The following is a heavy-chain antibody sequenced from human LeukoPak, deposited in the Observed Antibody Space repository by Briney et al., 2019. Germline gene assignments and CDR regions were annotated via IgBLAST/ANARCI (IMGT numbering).Heavy chain of an antibody. V-gene: IGHV4-30-4*01. Sequence: SSETLSLTCTVSGGSISSGDYYWSWIRQPPGKGLEWIGYIYYSGSTYYNPSLKSRVTISVDTSKNQFSLKLSSVTAADTAVYYCARGFSYYDSLVSDAFDIWGQGTMVTVSS. CDR1: GGSISSGDYY. CDR3: ARGFSYYDSLVSDAFDI. J-gene: IGHJ3*02. D-gene: IGHD3-22*01. CDR2: IYYSGST.